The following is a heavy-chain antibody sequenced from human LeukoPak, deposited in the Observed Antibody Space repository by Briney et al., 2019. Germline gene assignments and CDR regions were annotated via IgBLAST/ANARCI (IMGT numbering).Heavy chain of an antibody. Sequence: GGYLRLSCAASGFTFSDYYMSWIRQAPGKGLEWVSYISSSGSTIYYADSVKGRFTISRDNAKNSLYLQMNSLRAEDTAVYYCARDIEYSGSLYFDYWGQGTLVTVSS. J-gene: IGHJ4*02. D-gene: IGHD1-26*01. CDR1: GFTFSDYY. CDR3: ARDIEYSGSLYFDY. V-gene: IGHV3-11*04. CDR2: ISSSGSTI.